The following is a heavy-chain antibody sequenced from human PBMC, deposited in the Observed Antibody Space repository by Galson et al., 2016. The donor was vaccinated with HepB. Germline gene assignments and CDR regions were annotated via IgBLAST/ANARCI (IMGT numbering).Heavy chain of an antibody. CDR2: INQDGSLK. D-gene: IGHD3-10*01. Sequence: SLRLSCAASGFTFSDFYMSWIRQAPGKGLEWVANINQDGSLKYYVDSVRGRFTISRDNAENSLFLQMNSLRAEDTAVYYCAGCRRGSARYYTDVWGGGTTVIVSS. CDR3: AGCRRGSARYYTDV. J-gene: IGHJ6*03. V-gene: IGHV3-7*03. CDR1: GFTFSDFY.